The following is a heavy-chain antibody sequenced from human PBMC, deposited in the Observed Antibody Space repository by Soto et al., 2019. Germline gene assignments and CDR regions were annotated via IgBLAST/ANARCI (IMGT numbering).Heavy chain of an antibody. CDR2: INPNSGST. CDR3: ARGYYDTSGYYPIDF. D-gene: IGHD3-22*01. CDR1: GYSVTSYY. Sequence: VASVKVSCKASGYSVTSYYMHWVRQAPGQGLEWMGIINPNSGSTTYAQKFQGRVTMTWDTSINTAYMELSSLRSEDTAVYYCARGYYDTSGYYPIDFWGQGTLVTVSS. V-gene: IGHV1-46*01. J-gene: IGHJ4*02.